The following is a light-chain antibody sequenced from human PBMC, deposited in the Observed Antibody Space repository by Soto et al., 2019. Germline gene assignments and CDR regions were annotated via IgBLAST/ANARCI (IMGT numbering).Light chain of an antibody. CDR3: QQYNNWPLT. V-gene: IGKV3-15*01. CDR1: LSVSSD. CDR2: RAF. J-gene: IGKJ4*01. Sequence: EIVLTHSPGTLSLSPGEIATLSCRASLSVSSDLAWYRQKPGQAPRLLIYRAFTRATGIPARFSGSGFGTDFTLTISSLQSEDFAVYYCQQYNNWPLTFGGGTKVDIK.